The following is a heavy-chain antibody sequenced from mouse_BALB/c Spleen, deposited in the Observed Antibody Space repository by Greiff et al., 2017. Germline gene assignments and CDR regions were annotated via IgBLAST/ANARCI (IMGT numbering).Heavy chain of an antibody. CDR1: GYTFTDYE. D-gene: IGHD2-1*01. CDR3: TRVYGKSAMDY. Sequence: QVHVKQSGAELVRPGASVTLSCKASGYTFTDYEMHWVKQTPVHGLEWIGAIDPETGGTAYNQKFKGKATLTADKSSSTAYMELRSLTSEDSAVYYCTRVYGKSAMDYWGQGTSVTVSS. J-gene: IGHJ4*01. CDR2: IDPETGGT. V-gene: IGHV1-15*01.